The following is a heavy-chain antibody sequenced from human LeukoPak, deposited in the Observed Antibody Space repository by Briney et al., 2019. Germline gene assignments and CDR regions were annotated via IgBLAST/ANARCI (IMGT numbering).Heavy chain of an antibody. CDR1: GFNFTAYW. J-gene: IGHJ5*01. V-gene: IGHV5-51*01. Sequence: GESLKISCKGSGFNFTAYWIAWVRQMPGKGLEGMGISHPINSDTKYSPSFQGQVTISADESSSTAYLQWNSLKASDTAMYYCARHQYYYDSSGNYGWFDSWGQGTLVTVSS. D-gene: IGHD3-22*01. CDR2: SHPINSDT. CDR3: ARHQYYYDSSGNYGWFDS.